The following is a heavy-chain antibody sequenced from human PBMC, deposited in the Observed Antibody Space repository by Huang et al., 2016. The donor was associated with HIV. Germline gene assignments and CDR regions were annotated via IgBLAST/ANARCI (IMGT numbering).Heavy chain of an antibody. CDR3: ARNHDFWRGRMFAISYFDV. CDR2: LYSTGKR. J-gene: IGHJ2*01. D-gene: IGHD3-3*01. V-gene: IGHV4-39*01. CDR1: GGSINTGRYY. Sequence: QMRFQESGPGLVKPSGTLSLTCNVSGGSINTGRYYWGWIRQPPGKGLEWVGSLYSTGKRPEDPALKGRLTMSADTSKNQFSLNLSSVTAADTAIYYCARNHDFWRGRMFAISYFDVWGRGTLVTVAS.